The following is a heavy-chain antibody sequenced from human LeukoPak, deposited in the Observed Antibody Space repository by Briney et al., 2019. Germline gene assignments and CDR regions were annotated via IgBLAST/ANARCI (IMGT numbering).Heavy chain of an antibody. Sequence: GASGKVSCKVSGYTLTALSIQWVRQVPGKGLEWMGGFDPEDGEPIYAQRFQGRVTMTEDTSTDTAYMDLSSLRSDDTAVYYCATNVDYSDDYWGQGTLVTVSS. CDR1: GYTLTALS. D-gene: IGHD4-11*01. CDR2: FDPEDGEP. CDR3: ATNVDYSDDY. V-gene: IGHV1-24*01. J-gene: IGHJ4*02.